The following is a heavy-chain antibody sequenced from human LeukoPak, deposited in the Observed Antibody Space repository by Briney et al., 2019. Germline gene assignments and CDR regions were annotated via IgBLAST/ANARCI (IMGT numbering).Heavy chain of an antibody. CDR1: GFTFTSDA. CDR2: TVSRGTT. D-gene: IGHD1-14*01. V-gene: IGHV3-23*01. Sequence: GGSLRLSCVASGFTFTSDAMNWVRQAPGKGLEWVSSTVSRGTTQYTDSVKGRFTISRDNSRGALYLQMNGLRAEDTAVYYCARASYIARKNPFDYWGQGTLVTVSS. CDR3: ARASYIARKNPFDY. J-gene: IGHJ4*02.